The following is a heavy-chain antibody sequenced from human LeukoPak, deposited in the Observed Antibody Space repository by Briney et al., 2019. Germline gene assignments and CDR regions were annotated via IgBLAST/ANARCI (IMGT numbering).Heavy chain of an antibody. V-gene: IGHV3-30-3*01. J-gene: IGHJ4*02. Sequence: PGGSLRLSCATSGFTFSSYAIHWVRQAPGKGLEWVAVISYDGSNKYYADSMKGRFTISRDNSKNTLYLQMNSLRAEDTAVYYCARSLGSSGSVDYWGQGTLVTVSS. D-gene: IGHD6-19*01. CDR1: GFTFSSYA. CDR3: ARSLGSSGSVDY. CDR2: ISYDGSNK.